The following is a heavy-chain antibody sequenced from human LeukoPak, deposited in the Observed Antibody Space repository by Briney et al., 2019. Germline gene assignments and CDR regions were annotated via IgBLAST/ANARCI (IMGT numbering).Heavy chain of an antibody. D-gene: IGHD3-16*01. Sequence: PGESLKISCEGSGYSFTDYWIGWVRQMPGKGLEWMGIIFPGDSDTRYSPSFQGQVTISAGKSISTASLQWSSLRASDTAMYYCARVRSGTYNFDYWGPGTLVTVSP. J-gene: IGHJ4*02. CDR3: ARVRSGTYNFDY. CDR1: GYSFTDYW. CDR2: IFPGDSDT. V-gene: IGHV5-51*01.